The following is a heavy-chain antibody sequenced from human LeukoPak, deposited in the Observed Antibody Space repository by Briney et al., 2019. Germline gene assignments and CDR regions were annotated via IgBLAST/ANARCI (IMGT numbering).Heavy chain of an antibody. CDR1: GGTFSSYA. D-gene: IGHD3-22*01. Sequence: SVKVSCKASGGTFSSYAISWVRQAPGQGLEWMGRIIPILGIANYAQKFQGRVTITADESTSTAYMELSSLRSEDTAVYYCARDEGPNYYDSSGYYNGIDYWGQGTLVTVSS. V-gene: IGHV1-69*04. J-gene: IGHJ4*02. CDR3: ARDEGPNYYDSSGYYNGIDY. CDR2: IIPILGIA.